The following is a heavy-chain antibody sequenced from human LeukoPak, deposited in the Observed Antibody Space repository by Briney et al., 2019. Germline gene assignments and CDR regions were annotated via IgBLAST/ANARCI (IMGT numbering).Heavy chain of an antibody. Sequence: GASVKVSCKASGGTFSSYAISWVRQAPGQGLEWMGGIIPIFGTANYAQKFQGRVTITADESTSTAYMELSSLRSEDTAVYYCARDRPVRSGVVPAYRMDVWGKGTTVTVSS. J-gene: IGHJ6*03. CDR3: ARDRPVRSGVVPAYRMDV. D-gene: IGHD2-2*01. CDR2: IIPIFGTA. V-gene: IGHV1-69*13. CDR1: GGTFSSYA.